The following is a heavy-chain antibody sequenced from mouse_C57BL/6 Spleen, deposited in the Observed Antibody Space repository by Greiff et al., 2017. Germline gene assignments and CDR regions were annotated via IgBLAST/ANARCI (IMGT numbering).Heavy chain of an antibody. CDR1: GYAFSSYW. J-gene: IGHJ2*01. CDR2: IYPGDGDT. D-gene: IGHD3-2*02. Sequence: VHLVESGAELVKPGASVKISCKASGYAFSSYWMNWVKQRPGKGLEWIGQIYPGDGDTNYNGKFKGKATLTADKSSSTAYMQLSSLTSEDSAVYFCAREGQLRIDYWGQGTTLTVSS. CDR3: AREGQLRIDY. V-gene: IGHV1-80*01.